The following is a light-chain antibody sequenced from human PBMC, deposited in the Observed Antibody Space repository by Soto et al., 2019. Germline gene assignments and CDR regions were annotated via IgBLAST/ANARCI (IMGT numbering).Light chain of an antibody. CDR1: QSVTSSY. CDR2: GAS. Sequence: EIVLTQSPGTLSLSPGERATLSCRASQSVTSSYLAWYQQKPGQAPRLLIYGASSRATGIPDRFSGSGSGIDFTLTISRLEPEDFAVYYCQQYGSSPETFGGGTKV. J-gene: IGKJ4*01. CDR3: QQYGSSPET. V-gene: IGKV3-20*01.